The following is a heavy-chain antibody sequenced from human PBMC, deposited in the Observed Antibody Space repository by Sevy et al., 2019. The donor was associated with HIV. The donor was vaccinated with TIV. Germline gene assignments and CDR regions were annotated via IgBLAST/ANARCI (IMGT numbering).Heavy chain of an antibody. D-gene: IGHD1-7*01. Sequence: SETLSLTCTVSGGSISSGGYYWTWIRQLPGKGLEWIGYIYYSGSTYYHPSLKSRLTISVDTSKNQFSLKLSSVTAADTAFYYCARDSDRGNYAFQHWGQGTLVTVSS. CDR2: IYYSGST. CDR3: ARDSDRGNYAFQH. CDR1: GGSISSGGYY. V-gene: IGHV4-31*03. J-gene: IGHJ1*01.